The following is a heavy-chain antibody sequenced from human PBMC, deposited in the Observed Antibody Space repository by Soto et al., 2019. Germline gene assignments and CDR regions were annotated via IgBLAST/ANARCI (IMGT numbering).Heavy chain of an antibody. CDR3: ATAIVVTGLNY. V-gene: IGHV3-15*04. CDR1: GFTFSNAP. J-gene: IGHJ4*02. D-gene: IGHD5-12*01. Sequence: PGGSLRLSCAASGFTFSNAPMTWVRQTPGKGLEWVGLVESKTDAGTTDYAAPVKGRFIITRDDSKNTLYLQMNSLKTEDTAVYYCATAIVVTGLNYWGQGIQVTVSS. CDR2: VESKTDAGTT.